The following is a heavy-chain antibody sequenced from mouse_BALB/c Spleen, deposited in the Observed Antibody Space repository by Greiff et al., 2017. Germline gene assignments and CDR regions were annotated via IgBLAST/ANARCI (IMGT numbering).Heavy chain of an antibody. CDR2: IDPANGNT. CDR1: GFNIKDTY. Sequence: EVQLQQSGAELVKPGASVKLSCTASGFNIKDTYMHWVKQRPEQGLEWIGRIDPANGNTKYDPKFQGKATITADTSSNTAYLQLSSLTSEDTAVYYCALTTATPFDYWGQGTTLTVSS. CDR3: ALTTATPFDY. V-gene: IGHV14-3*02. J-gene: IGHJ2*01. D-gene: IGHD1-2*01.